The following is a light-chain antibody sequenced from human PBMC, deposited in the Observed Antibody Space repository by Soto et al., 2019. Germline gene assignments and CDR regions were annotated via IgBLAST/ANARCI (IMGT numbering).Light chain of an antibody. J-gene: IGKJ5*01. CDR1: QTVRNN. V-gene: IGKV3-15*01. CDR3: QQYNEWPPFT. Sequence: EVVMKQSPATLSVSPGERATLSCRASQTVRNNLTWYQQKPGQAPRLLIYDIFTRATGVPARFSGSGSGTEFTLTISSLHSEDFAVYYCQQYNEWPPFTFGQGTRLEIK. CDR2: DIF.